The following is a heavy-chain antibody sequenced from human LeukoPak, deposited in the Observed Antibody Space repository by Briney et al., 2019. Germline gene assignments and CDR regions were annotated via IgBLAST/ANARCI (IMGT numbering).Heavy chain of an antibody. CDR1: GYTFTGYY. D-gene: IGHD5-24*01. J-gene: IGHJ4*02. CDR3: ARVLGNGYTSPGDY. CDR2: INPNSGGT. V-gene: IGHV1-2*02. Sequence: ASVKVSCKASGYTFTGYYMHWVRQAPGQGLEWMGWINPNSGGTNYAQKFQGRVTMTRDTSISTAYVELSRLRSDDTAVYYCARVLGNGYTSPGDYWGQGTLVTVSS.